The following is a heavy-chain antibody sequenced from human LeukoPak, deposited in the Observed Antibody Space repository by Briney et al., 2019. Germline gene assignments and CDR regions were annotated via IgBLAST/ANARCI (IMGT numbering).Heavy chain of an antibody. V-gene: IGHV4-61*02. D-gene: IGHD3-10*01. J-gene: IGHJ4*02. CDR2: IYTSGST. CDR3: ARLYYYGSGSYLYYFDY. CDR1: GGSIRSGSYY. Sequence: SETLSLTCTVSGGSIRSGSYYWNWIRQPAGKGLEWIGRIYTSGSTNYNPSLKSRVTISVDTSKNQFSLKLSSVTAADTAVYYCARLYYYGSGSYLYYFDYWGQGTLVTVSS.